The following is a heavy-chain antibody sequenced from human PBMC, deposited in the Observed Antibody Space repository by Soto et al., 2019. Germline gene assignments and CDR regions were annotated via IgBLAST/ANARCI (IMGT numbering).Heavy chain of an antibody. V-gene: IGHV1-3*01. CDR1: GYSFSTYA. Sequence: QVHLVQSGAEVKKPGASVKVSCKASGYSFSTYAMNWVRQAPGQGLEWMGWIHGDNGNTKYSQKFQGRVTITRDTSASPFTSYMELSSLRSEDTGVYYCAREPVTHQLPPEWYLAVWSVGTTVTVSS. D-gene: IGHD2-2*01. J-gene: IGHJ6*03. CDR2: IHGDNGNT. CDR3: AREPVTHQLPPEWYLAV.